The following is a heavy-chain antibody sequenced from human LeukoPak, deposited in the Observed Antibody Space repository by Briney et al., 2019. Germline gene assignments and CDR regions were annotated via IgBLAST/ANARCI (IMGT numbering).Heavy chain of an antibody. CDR2: INHSGST. D-gene: IGHD6-19*01. Sequence: SETLSLTCAVYGGSFSGYYWSWIRQPPGKGLEWIGEINHSGSTNYNPSLKSRVTISVDTSKNQFSLKLSSVTAADTAVYYCARGGWWLVSTEFWFGPWGQGTLVTVSS. J-gene: IGHJ5*02. V-gene: IGHV4-34*01. CDR1: GGSFSGYY. CDR3: ARGGWWLVSTEFWFGP.